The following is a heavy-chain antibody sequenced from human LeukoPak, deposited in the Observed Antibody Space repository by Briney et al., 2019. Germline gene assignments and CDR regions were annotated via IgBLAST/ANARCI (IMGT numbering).Heavy chain of an antibody. CDR2: IKQDRSEK. CDR3: ARDPSYSSSWSYYYYGMDV. D-gene: IGHD6-13*01. CDR1: GFTFSSYW. Sequence: GGSLRLSCAASGFTFSSYWMSWVRQAPGKGLEWVANIKQDRSEKYYVDSVKGRFTISRDNAKNSLYLQMNSLRAEDTAVYYCARDPSYSSSWSYYYYGMDVWGKGTTVTVSS. J-gene: IGHJ6*04. V-gene: IGHV3-7*03.